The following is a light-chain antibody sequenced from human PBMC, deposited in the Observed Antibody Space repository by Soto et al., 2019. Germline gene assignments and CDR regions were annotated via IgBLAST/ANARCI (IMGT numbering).Light chain of an antibody. CDR1: QSVNSN. J-gene: IGKJ4*01. Sequence: ERVMTQSPTTLSVSPCERATLSFRASQSVNSNLAWYQQKPGQAPRLLIYGASSRATGIPARFSGSGSGTDFTLTISRLEPEDFAVYYCQQYGSSPLTFGGGTKVDIK. CDR3: QQYGSSPLT. CDR2: GAS. V-gene: IGKV3-20*01.